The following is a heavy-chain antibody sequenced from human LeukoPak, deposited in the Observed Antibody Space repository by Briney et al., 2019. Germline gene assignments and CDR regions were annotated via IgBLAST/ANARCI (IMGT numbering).Heavy chain of an antibody. D-gene: IGHD4-17*01. Sequence: SQTLSLTCTVSGGSISSGSYYWCWIRQPAGKGLEWIGRIYTSGSTNYNPSLKSRVTISVDTSKNQFSLKLSSVTAADTAVYYCARDHTVTAFDIWGQGTMVTVSS. V-gene: IGHV4-61*02. J-gene: IGHJ3*02. CDR1: GGSISSGSYY. CDR2: IYTSGST. CDR3: ARDHTVTAFDI.